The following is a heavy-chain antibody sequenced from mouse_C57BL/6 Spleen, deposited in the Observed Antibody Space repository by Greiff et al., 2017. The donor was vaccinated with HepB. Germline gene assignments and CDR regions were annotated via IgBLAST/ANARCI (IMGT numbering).Heavy chain of an antibody. J-gene: IGHJ1*03. CDR2: IHPNSGST. CDR3: ARHGYYLYWYFDV. CDR1: GYTFTSYW. V-gene: IGHV1-64*01. Sequence: QVQLKQPGAELVKPGASVKLSCKASGYTFTSYWMHWVKQRPGQGLEWIGMIHPNSGSTNYNEKFKSKATLTVDKSSSTAYMQLSSLTSEDSAVYYCARHGYYLYWYFDVWGTGTTVTVSS. D-gene: IGHD2-3*01.